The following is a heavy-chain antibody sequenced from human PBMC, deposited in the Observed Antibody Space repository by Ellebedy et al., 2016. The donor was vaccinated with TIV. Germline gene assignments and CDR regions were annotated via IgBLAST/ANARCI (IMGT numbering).Heavy chain of an antibody. V-gene: IGHV1-69*04. J-gene: IGHJ5*02. CDR2: IIPILGIP. CDR3: ARGGPQGEFKWFDP. Sequence: AASVKVSCKASGGTSSSYVISWVRQAPGQGLEWMGRIIPILGIPIYAQKFPGRVTITADKSTSTAYMELSRLGSEDTSVYYCARGGPQGEFKWFDPWGQGTLVIVSS. CDR1: GGTSSSYV. D-gene: IGHD3-16*01.